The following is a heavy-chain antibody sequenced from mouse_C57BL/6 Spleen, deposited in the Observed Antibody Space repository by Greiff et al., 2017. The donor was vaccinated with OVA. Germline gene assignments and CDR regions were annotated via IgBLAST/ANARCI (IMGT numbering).Heavy chain of an antibody. Sequence: QVQLKESGPGLVQPSQSLSITCTVSGFSLTSYGVHWVRQSPGKGLEWLGVIWSGGSTDYNAAFISRLSISKDNSKSQVFFKMNSLQADDTAIYYGARPLDGYYPYYYAMDYWGQGTSVTVSS. CDR2: IWSGGST. CDR3: ARPLDGYYPYYYAMDY. CDR1: GFSLTSYG. D-gene: IGHD2-3*01. V-gene: IGHV2-2*01. J-gene: IGHJ4*01.